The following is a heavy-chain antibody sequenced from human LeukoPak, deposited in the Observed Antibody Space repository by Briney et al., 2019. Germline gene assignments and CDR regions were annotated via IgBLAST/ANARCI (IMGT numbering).Heavy chain of an antibody. Sequence: GGSLRLSCAASGFTFSSYGMHWVRQAPGKGLEWVAVISYDGSNKYYADSVKGRFTISRDNSKNTLYLQMNSLRAEDTAVYYCARDLKVPWAETAFDYWGQGTLVTVSS. CDR2: ISYDGSNK. CDR1: GFTFSSYG. J-gene: IGHJ4*02. D-gene: IGHD1-14*01. CDR3: ARDLKVPWAETAFDY. V-gene: IGHV3-30*19.